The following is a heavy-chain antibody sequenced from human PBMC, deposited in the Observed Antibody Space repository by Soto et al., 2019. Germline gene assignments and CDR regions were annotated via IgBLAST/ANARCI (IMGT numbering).Heavy chain of an antibody. D-gene: IGHD1-1*01. CDR2: ITVNGIT. J-gene: IGHJ1*01. CDR3: AIESGENWSYEAH. Sequence: QVQQLESGPGLVKTWATLSLTCTVSAAYVRAFSWSWIRQPAGKGLEWIGRITVNGITQYTPSFRSRGTMSMDTCRNQFSLNLQSATAADTALYYCAIESGENWSYEAHWGQGTLVTVSS. V-gene: IGHV4-4*07. CDR1: AAYVRAFS.